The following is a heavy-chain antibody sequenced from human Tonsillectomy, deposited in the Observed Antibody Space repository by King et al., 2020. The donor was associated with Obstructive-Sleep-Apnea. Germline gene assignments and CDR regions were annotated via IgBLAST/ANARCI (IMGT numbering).Heavy chain of an antibody. CDR2: ISSSSSYI. V-gene: IGHV3-21*01. CDR3: ARDFCAELGIVAECQVDL. J-gene: IGHJ2*01. D-gene: IGHD7-27*01. CDR1: GFTFSSYS. Sequence: VQLVESGGGLVNPGGSLRLSCAASGFTFSSYSMNWVRQAPGKGLEWVSSISSSSSYIYYADSVKGRFTISRDNAKNSLYLQMNSLRAEDTAVYYCARDFCAELGIVAECQVDLWGRGTLVTVSS.